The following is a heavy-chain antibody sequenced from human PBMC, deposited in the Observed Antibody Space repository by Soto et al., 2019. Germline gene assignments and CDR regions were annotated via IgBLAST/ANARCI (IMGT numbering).Heavy chain of an antibody. V-gene: IGHV3-15*01. CDR1: GFTFINAW. Sequence: EVQLVESGGGLVKPGGSLRLSCAASGFTFINAWMSWVRQAPGKGLEWVGRIKSKADGGTTDYAAPVKGRFIISRGDSTNMLYLQVSSLKTEDTAMYYCTTHLPEREIYYFDFLGQGTLVAVSP. CDR3: TTHLPEREIYYFDF. J-gene: IGHJ4*02. CDR2: IKSKADGGTT. D-gene: IGHD1-26*01.